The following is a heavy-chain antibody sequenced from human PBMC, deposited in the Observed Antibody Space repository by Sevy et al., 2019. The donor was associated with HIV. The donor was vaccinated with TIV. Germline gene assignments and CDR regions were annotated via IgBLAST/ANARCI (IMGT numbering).Heavy chain of an antibody. Sequence: GGSLRLSCAASGFTFSSDGMHWVRQAPGKGLEWVAVIWYEGSNKYYADSGKGRFTISRDNSKNTLYLQMNSLRAEDTGVYYCARDRAGPRISGYPDAFDIWGQGTMVTVSS. V-gene: IGHV3-33*01. D-gene: IGHD3-22*01. CDR2: IWYEGSNK. CDR3: ARDRAGPRISGYPDAFDI. J-gene: IGHJ3*02. CDR1: GFTFSSDG.